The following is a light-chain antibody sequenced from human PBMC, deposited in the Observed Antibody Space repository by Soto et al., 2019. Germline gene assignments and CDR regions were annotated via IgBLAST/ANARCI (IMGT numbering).Light chain of an antibody. CDR3: QQAYGAPPT. CDR1: QSISSY. Sequence: DIQMTQSPSSLSASVGDRVTITCRASQSISSYLNWYQQKPGKAPKLLIYAAARLQTGVPSRFSGSGSGTDFTLTISSLQPEDFATYYCQQAYGAPPTFGQGTKVDIK. J-gene: IGKJ1*01. V-gene: IGKV1-39*01. CDR2: AAA.